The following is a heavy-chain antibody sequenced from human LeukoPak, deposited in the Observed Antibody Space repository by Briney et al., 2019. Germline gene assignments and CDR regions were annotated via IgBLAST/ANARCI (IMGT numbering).Heavy chain of an antibody. CDR2: LSGRSVVT. V-gene: IGHV3-23*01. D-gene: IGHD3-16*01. Sequence: GGSLRLSCEASGFTFSNYAMSWVRQAPGKGLEWVSLLSGRSVVTQFADSVKGRFTISRDNSKNTLYLQMNSLRAEDTAVYYCAKKRSPGWGGNSFDYWGPGTLVTVSS. J-gene: IGHJ4*02. CDR1: GFTFSNYA. CDR3: AKKRSPGWGGNSFDY.